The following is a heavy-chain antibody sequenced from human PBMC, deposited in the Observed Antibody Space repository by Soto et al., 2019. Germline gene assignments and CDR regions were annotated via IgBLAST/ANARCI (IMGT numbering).Heavy chain of an antibody. Sequence: SHTLSLTCAISGDSVSSSSVTWNWIRQSPSRGLEWLGRTYYRSKWYNDYAESVKSRITINPDTSKNQFSLHLNSVTPEDTAVYYCVRLIGNSWLDFWGQGTLVTAS. CDR2: TYYRSKWYN. CDR1: GDSVSSSSVT. CDR3: VRLIGNSWLDF. D-gene: IGHD1-26*01. J-gene: IGHJ5*01. V-gene: IGHV6-1*01.